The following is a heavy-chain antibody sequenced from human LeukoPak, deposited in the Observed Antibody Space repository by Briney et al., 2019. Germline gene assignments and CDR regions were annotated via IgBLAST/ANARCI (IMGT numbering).Heavy chain of an antibody. Sequence: PSETLSLTCTVSGGSISSYYWSWIRQPPGKGLEWIGYIYYSGSTNYNPSLKSRVTISVDTSKNQFSLKLSSVTAADTAAYYCARDRLRGGEGNWFDPWGQGTLVTVSS. CDR3: ARDRLRGGEGNWFDP. V-gene: IGHV4-59*01. CDR1: GGSISSYY. CDR2: IYYSGST. J-gene: IGHJ5*02. D-gene: IGHD2-15*01.